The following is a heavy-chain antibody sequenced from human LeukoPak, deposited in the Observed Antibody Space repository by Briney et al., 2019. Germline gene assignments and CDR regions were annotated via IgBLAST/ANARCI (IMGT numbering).Heavy chain of an antibody. D-gene: IGHD3-10*01. V-gene: IGHV3-23*01. CDR3: AREGRRGSYYIGEN. Sequence: GGSLRLSCAASGFTFSNYDMSWVRQAPGKGLEWVSAISGSGGSTDYADSVKGRFSVSRDNSKNTLYLQMNSLRAEDTAVYYCAREGRRGSYYIGENWGQGTLVTVSS. J-gene: IGHJ4*02. CDR2: ISGSGGST. CDR1: GFTFSNYD.